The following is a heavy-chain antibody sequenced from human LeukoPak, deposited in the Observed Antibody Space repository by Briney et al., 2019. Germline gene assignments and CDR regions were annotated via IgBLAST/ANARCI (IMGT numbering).Heavy chain of an antibody. CDR3: ARDFGEGDYYYYYMDV. J-gene: IGHJ6*03. V-gene: IGHV3-66*02. Sequence: RGSLRLSCAASGFTVSSNYMSWVRQAPGEGLEWVSVVYSGGSTYYADSVKGRFTISRDNCKNTLYLQMNSLRAEDTAVYYCARDFGEGDYYYYYMDVWGKGTTVTVSS. CDR2: VYSGGST. D-gene: IGHD3-10*01. CDR1: GFTVSSNY.